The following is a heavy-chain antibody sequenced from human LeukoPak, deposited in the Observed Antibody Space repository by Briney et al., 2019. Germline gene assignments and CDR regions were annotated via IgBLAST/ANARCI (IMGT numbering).Heavy chain of an antibody. CDR2: ISSSSSYI. CDR3: ARGLYYDFWSGYFLPSTPPWFDP. D-gene: IGHD3-3*01. CDR1: GFTFSSYS. J-gene: IGHJ5*02. Sequence: GGSLRLSCAASGFTFSSYSMNWVRQAPGKGLEWVSSISSSSSYIYYADSVKGRFTISRDNAKNSLYLQMNSLRAEDTAVYYCARGLYYDFWSGYFLPSTPPWFDPWGQGTLVTVSS. V-gene: IGHV3-21*01.